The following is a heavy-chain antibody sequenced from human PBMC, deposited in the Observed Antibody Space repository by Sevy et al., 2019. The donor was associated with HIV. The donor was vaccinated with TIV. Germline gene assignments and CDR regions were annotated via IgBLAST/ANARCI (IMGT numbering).Heavy chain of an antibody. Sequence: GGSLRLSCTASGFTFSTYAMSWVRQAPGKGLEWVSAISGSGGSTYYADSVKGQFTVSRDNSKNTLFLQMNNLRADDTAVYYCAKCPGVEYCPPFVYWGQGTLVTVSS. CDR2: ISGSGGST. J-gene: IGHJ4*02. V-gene: IGHV3-23*01. D-gene: IGHD2-8*02. CDR1: GFTFSTYA. CDR3: AKCPGVEYCPPFVY.